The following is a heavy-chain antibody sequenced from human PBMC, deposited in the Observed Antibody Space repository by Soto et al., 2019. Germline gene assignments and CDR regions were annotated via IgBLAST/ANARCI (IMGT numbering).Heavy chain of an antibody. Sequence: QVQLQESGPGLVKPSETLSLTCTVSGGSISSYYWSWIRQPPGKGLELIGYINYSGSTTYNPSLRSRVTISVDTSKNQLSLKLSSVTAADTAVYYCARHVNRGAIFDYWGQGTLVTVSS. CDR2: INYSGST. CDR3: ARHVNRGAIFDY. CDR1: GGSISSYY. J-gene: IGHJ4*02. V-gene: IGHV4-59*08. D-gene: IGHD3-3*01.